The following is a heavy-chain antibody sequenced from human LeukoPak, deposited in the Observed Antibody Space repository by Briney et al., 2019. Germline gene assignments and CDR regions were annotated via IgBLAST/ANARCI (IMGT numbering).Heavy chain of an antibody. J-gene: IGHJ4*02. CDR3: AKDYEDTAGAGLDS. Sequence: PGRSLRLSCAASGFTFSSYGMHWVRQAPGKGLEWVAVIWYDGSNKYYADSVKGRFTMSRDNSKNTVCLQMNSLRAEDTAVYYCAKDYEDTAGAGLDSWGQGSLVTVSS. CDR1: GFTFSSYG. CDR2: IWYDGSNK. V-gene: IGHV3-33*06. D-gene: IGHD5-18*01.